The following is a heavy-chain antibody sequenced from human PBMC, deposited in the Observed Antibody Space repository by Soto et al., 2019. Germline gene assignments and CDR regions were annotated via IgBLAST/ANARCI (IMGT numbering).Heavy chain of an antibody. J-gene: IGHJ5*02. CDR3: ARVGSTRGPWFDP. Sequence: WETLSLTCTVSGDSITTSHYYWGWIRQSPGKGPEWIGYVFYSGNTYYTASLKSRLIISVDTSKNTFSLRLNSVTAADTPVYYCARVGSTRGPWFDPWGQGTPVTAPQ. V-gene: IGHV4-39*02. CDR1: GDSITTSHYY. D-gene: IGHD1-26*01. CDR2: VFYSGNT.